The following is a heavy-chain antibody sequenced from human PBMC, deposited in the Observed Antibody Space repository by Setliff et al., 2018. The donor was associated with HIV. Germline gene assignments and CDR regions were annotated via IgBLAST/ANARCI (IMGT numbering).Heavy chain of an antibody. CDR2: VYNSGST. D-gene: IGHD1-26*01. CDR1: GESIRTSSYY. J-gene: IGHJ4*02. Sequence: LSLTCTVSGESIRTSSYYWSWIRQTPEKGLEWIGSVYNSGSTYSSPSLTSRVTISVDTSKNQFSLKMTSVTAADMGVYYCARPRNSNNWEAVLFWGQGTLVT. CDR3: ARPRNSNNWEAVLF. V-gene: IGHV4-39*01.